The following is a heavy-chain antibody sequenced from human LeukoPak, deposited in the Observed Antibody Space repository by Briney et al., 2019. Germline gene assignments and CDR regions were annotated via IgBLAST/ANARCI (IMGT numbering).Heavy chain of an antibody. D-gene: IGHD3-22*01. V-gene: IGHV1-8*03. CDR3: ARTRGWRWLFPLDY. Sequence: ASVKVSCKASGYTFTSYDINWVRQATGQGLEWMGWMNPNSGDTGYAQKFQGRVTITRNTSISTAYMELSSLRSEDTAVYYCARTRGWRWLFPLDYWGQGTLVTVSS. CDR1: GYTFTSYD. CDR2: MNPNSGDT. J-gene: IGHJ4*02.